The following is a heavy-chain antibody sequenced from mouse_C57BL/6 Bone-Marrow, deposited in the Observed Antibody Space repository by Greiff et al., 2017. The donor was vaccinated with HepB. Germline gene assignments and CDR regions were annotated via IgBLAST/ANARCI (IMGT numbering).Heavy chain of an antibody. CDR2: IDPENGDT. D-gene: IGHD4-1*01. CDR3: TTPNWAYWYFDV. V-gene: IGHV14-4*01. Sequence: EVQLVESGAELVRPGASVKLSCTASGFNIKDDYMHWVKQRPEQGLEWIGWIDPENGDTEYASKFQGKATITADTSSNTAYLQLSSLTSEDTAVYYCTTPNWAYWYFDVWGTGTTVTVSS. CDR1: GFNIKDDY. J-gene: IGHJ1*03.